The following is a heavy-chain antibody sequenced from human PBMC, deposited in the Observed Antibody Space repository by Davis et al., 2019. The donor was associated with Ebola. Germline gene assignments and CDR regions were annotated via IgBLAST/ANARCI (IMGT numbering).Heavy chain of an antibody. CDR2: ISAYNGNT. CDR3: ARDLTVSPMDV. J-gene: IGHJ6*03. D-gene: IGHD4-17*01. V-gene: IGHV1-18*01. Sequence: ASVKVSCKASGYTFTNYAMNWVRQAPGQGLEWMGWISAYNGNTNYAQKLQGRVTMTTDTSTSTAYMELRSLRSDDTAVYYCARDLTVSPMDVWGKGTTVTVSS. CDR1: GYTFTNYA.